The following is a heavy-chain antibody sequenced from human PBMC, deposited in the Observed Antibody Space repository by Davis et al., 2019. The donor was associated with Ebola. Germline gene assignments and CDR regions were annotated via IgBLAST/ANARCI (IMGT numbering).Heavy chain of an antibody. CDR3: ARDQEHSYGRRFDP. Sequence: MPSETLSLTCTVSGGSISTYHWTWIRQPPGKELEWIGYVQDRLGAKYNPSLNSRVTLSVDTSKNQFSLQLTFLTAADTAVYYCARDQEHSYGRRFDPWGQGIQITVSS. V-gene: IGHV4-59*01. CDR1: GGSISTYH. D-gene: IGHD5-18*01. CDR2: VQDRLGA. J-gene: IGHJ5*02.